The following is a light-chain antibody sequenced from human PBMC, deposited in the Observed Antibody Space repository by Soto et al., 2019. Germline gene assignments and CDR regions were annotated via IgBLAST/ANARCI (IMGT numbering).Light chain of an antibody. CDR3: QQYNTYPIT. V-gene: IGKV1-16*02. J-gene: IGKJ5*01. CDR1: HDISHF. Sequence: DIPMTQSPSSLSASVGDRVTITCRASHDISHFIAWFQQKPGKAPKSLIYDASKLQSGVPSKFSGSGSGTDFTLTISSLQSEDFATYYCQQYNTYPITFGQGTRLEIK. CDR2: DAS.